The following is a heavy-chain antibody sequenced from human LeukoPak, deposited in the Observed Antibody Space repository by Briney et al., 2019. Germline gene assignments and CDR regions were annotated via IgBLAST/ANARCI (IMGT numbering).Heavy chain of an antibody. V-gene: IGHV1-2*02. CDR2: INPNSGGT. CDR1: GYTFTTYG. Sequence: ASVKVSCKASGYTFTTYGISWVRQAPGQGLEWMGWINPNSGGTNYAQKFQGRVTMTRDTSISTAYMELSRLRSDDTAVYYCARGRKWLRRDYYYYYMDVWGKGTTVTVSS. D-gene: IGHD5-12*01. CDR3: ARGRKWLRRDYYYYYMDV. J-gene: IGHJ6*03.